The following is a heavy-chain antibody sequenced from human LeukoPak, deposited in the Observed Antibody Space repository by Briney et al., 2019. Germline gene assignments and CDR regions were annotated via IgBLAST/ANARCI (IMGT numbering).Heavy chain of an antibody. CDR1: GGSISSYY. D-gene: IGHD2-15*01. CDR2: IYYSGST. CDR3: AREGSISVVAATEYYFDY. V-gene: IGHV4-59*12. Sequence: SQTLSLTCTVSGGSISSYYWSWIRQPPGKGLEWIGYIYYSGSTNYNPSLKSRVTISVDTSKNQFSLKLSSVTAADTAVYYCAREGSISVVAATEYYFDYWGQGTLVTVSS. J-gene: IGHJ4*02.